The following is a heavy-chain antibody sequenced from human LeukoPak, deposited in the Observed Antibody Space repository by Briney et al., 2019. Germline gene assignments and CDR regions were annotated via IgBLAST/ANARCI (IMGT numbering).Heavy chain of an antibody. CDR2: IYYSGTT. Sequence: PSETLSLTCTVSGGSISSSPYYWGWIRQPPGKGLEWIGSIYYSGTTHYNPSLESRVTISVDTSKNQFSLKLASVTAADTAIYYCAKGAGGFSYYNWFDPWGQGTPVTVSS. D-gene: IGHD5-18*01. J-gene: IGHJ5*02. CDR3: AKGAGGFSYYNWFDP. V-gene: IGHV4-39*07. CDR1: GGSISSSPYY.